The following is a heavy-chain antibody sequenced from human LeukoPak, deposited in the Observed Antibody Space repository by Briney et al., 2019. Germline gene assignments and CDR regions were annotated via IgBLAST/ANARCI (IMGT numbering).Heavy chain of an antibody. D-gene: IGHD3-10*01. CDR3: ARSGSGSYFDY. Sequence: GGSLRLSCAASGFTFSDYYMSWIRQAPGKGLEWVSYISSSSSYTNYADSVKGRFTISRDNAKNPLYLQMNSLRAEDTAVYYCARSGSGSYFDYWGQGTLVTVSS. CDR2: ISSSSSYT. J-gene: IGHJ4*02. CDR1: GFTFSDYY. V-gene: IGHV3-11*06.